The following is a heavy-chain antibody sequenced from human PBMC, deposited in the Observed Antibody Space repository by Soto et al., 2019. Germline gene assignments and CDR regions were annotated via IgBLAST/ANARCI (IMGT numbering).Heavy chain of an antibody. CDR1: GFTFSHVW. CDR3: AADRYCSSNSCPGAFDI. V-gene: IGHV3-15*01. Sequence: EVQLVESGGDLVKPGGSLRLSCAASGFTFSHVWMTWVRQAPGKGLEWVGRIKRKSDGETTDYAAPVKGRFTISRDDSKNTLYLQMNSLKPDDTAVYYCAADRYCSSNSCPGAFDIWGQGTMVSVSA. J-gene: IGHJ3*02. CDR2: IKRKSDGETT. D-gene: IGHD2-2*01.